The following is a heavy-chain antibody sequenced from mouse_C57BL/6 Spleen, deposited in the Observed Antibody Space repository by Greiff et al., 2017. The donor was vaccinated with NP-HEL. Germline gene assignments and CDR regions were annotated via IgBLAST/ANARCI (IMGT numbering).Heavy chain of an antibody. CDR1: GYTFTSYW. J-gene: IGHJ1*03. V-gene: IGHV1-61*01. CDR2: IYPSDSET. CDR3: AREGARGGYFDV. Sequence: VQLQQPGAELVRPGSSVKLSCKASGYTFTSYWMDWVKQRPGQGLEWIGNIYPSDSETHYNQKFKDKATLTVDKSSSPAYMQLSSLTSADSAVYYGAREGARGGYFDVWGTGTTLTVSS.